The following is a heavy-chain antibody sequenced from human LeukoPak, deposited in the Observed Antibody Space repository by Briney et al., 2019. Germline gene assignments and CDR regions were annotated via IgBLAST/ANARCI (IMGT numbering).Heavy chain of an antibody. V-gene: IGHV3-33*06. D-gene: IGHD2-8*01. CDR1: GFIFSSYG. Sequence: GGSLRLSCGASGFIFSSYGMHWVRQAPGKGLEWVAVIWYDGSNKYYADSVKGRFTISRDNSKNTLYLQMNSLRAEDTAVYYCAKTNSHHGPLDYWGQGTLVTVSS. CDR2: IWYDGSNK. J-gene: IGHJ4*02. CDR3: AKTNSHHGPLDY.